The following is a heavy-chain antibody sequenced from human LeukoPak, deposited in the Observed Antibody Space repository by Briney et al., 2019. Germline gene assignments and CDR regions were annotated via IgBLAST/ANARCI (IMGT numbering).Heavy chain of an antibody. J-gene: IGHJ4*02. CDR3: TKAGIAVPATPDY. CDR2: ISSGGGTT. CDR1: GFTYSNYA. V-gene: IGHV3-23*01. Sequence: PGGSLRLSCAASGFTYSNYAMNWVRQAPGKGREWVSGISSGGGTTYYADSVKGRFIISRDNSKNTLYLQMDSLRAEDTAVYYCTKAGIAVPATPDYWGQGTLVTVSS. D-gene: IGHD6-19*01.